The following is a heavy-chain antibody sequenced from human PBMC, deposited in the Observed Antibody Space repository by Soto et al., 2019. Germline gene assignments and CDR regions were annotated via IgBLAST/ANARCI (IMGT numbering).Heavy chain of an antibody. V-gene: IGHV4-30-4*01. J-gene: IGHJ4*02. CDR2: INNGGTA. D-gene: IGHD4-17*01. CDR1: NGSVSSGDKY. Sequence: PSETLSLTCTVSNGSVSSGDKYWSWLRQSPGKGLEWIGYINNGGTAYYNPYLKSRVIISIDTSQNRFLLKVPSVTATDTAVYFSARGFYGDFVGTSHFDLWGQATKVAVYS. CDR3: ARGFYGDFVGTSHFDL.